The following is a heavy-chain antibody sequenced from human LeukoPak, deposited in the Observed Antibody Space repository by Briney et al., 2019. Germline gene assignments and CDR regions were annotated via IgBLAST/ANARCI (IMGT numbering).Heavy chain of an antibody. CDR1: GFTLRSYG. CDR2: ISYDGTNE. J-gene: IGHJ6*03. V-gene: IGHV3-30*18. Sequence: PGGSLRLSCAASGFTLRSYGMHWVRQAPGKGLQWVAYISYDGTNEYYADSVKGRFTISRDNSENKLYLQINSLRRDDTAVYYCAKGHYYDTAMDIWGNGTTVFVSS. D-gene: IGHD3-22*01. CDR3: AKGHYYDTAMDI.